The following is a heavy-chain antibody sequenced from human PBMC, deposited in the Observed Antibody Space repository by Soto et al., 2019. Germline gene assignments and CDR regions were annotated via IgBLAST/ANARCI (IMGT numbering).Heavy chain of an antibody. J-gene: IGHJ3*02. V-gene: IGHV1-69*12. CDR2: IIPIFGTA. Sequence: QVQLVQSGAEVKKPGSSVKVSCKASGGTFSSYAISWVRQAPGQGLEWMGGIIPIFGTANYAQKFQGRVTITADESTSTAYMELSSLRSEDTAVYYCARESILVVAATGNDAFDIWGQGTMVTVSS. D-gene: IGHD2-15*01. CDR1: GGTFSSYA. CDR3: ARESILVVAATGNDAFDI.